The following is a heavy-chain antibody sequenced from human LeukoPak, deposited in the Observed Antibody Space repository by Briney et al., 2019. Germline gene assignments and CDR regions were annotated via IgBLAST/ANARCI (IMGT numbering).Heavy chain of an antibody. CDR2: IDYSGCT. D-gene: IGHD2-2*01. V-gene: IGHV4-59*12. CDR3: AREGYCSSTSCPGGANWFDP. CDR1: GGSMRAYY. Sequence: PSETLSLTCTVSGGSMRAYYWSWIRQPPGKGLEWIGYIDYSGCTSYNPSLKSRVTISGDTSKNQFSLKLSSVTAADTAVYYCAREGYCSSTSCPGGANWFDPWGQGTLVTVSS. J-gene: IGHJ5*02.